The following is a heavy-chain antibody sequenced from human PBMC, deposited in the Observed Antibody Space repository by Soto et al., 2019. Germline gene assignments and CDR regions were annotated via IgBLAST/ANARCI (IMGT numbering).Heavy chain of an antibody. Sequence: QVQMVQSGAEVKKPGSSVKVSCKASGGTFSRYAISWLLQSHGQGLEWMGGIIPIFGTANYAQKFQGRVTITADESTSTAYMELSSLRSEDRGVYYCARDQGYCSSTLCYTDWFDAWGQGTLVTVSS. CDR1: GGTFSRYA. CDR2: IIPIFGTA. D-gene: IGHD2-2*02. CDR3: ARDQGYCSSTLCYTDWFDA. J-gene: IGHJ5*02. V-gene: IGHV1-69*01.